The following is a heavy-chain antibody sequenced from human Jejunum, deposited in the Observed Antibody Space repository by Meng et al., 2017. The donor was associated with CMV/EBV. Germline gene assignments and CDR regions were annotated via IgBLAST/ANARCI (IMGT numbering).Heavy chain of an antibody. Sequence: QVQLVQSGSELKQPGPSVKVSCRPSGYTFTSYAINWVRQAPGQGPDWMGWIDPNTGNPTYDQGFTGRFVFSLDTSVSTAYLQINSLRADDTAVYYCARDSPLDGYSLLDYWGQGTLVTVSS. CDR3: ARDSPLDGYSLLDY. J-gene: IGHJ4*02. CDR1: GYTFTSYA. D-gene: IGHD5-24*01. V-gene: IGHV7-4-1*02. CDR2: IDPNTGNP.